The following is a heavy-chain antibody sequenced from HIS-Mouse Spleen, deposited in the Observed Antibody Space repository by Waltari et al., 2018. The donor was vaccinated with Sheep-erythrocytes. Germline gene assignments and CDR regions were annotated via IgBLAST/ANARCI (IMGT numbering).Heavy chain of an antibody. D-gene: IGHD1-26*01. Sequence: EVQLVESGGGLVKPGGSLRLSCAASGFTFSSYSMNWVRQAPGKGLEGVSSLSSSSSYIYYADSVKCRFTISRDNAKNSLYLQMNSLRAEDTAVYYCARVASGATFDYWGQGTLVTVSS. CDR1: GFTFSSYS. CDR3: ARVASGATFDY. CDR2: LSSSSSYI. V-gene: IGHV3-21*01. J-gene: IGHJ4*02.